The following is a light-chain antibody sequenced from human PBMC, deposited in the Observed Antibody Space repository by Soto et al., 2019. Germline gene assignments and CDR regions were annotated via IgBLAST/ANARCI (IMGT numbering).Light chain of an antibody. Sequence: DIQMTQSPSSLSASVGDRVTITCRASQGISNYLAWYQQKPWKVPKLLIYAASTLQSGVPSRFSGSGSWTDFTLTISSLQPEDVATYDCQEYNSAPRTFGQETKVEIK. CDR1: QGISNY. V-gene: IGKV1-27*01. CDR3: QEYNSAPRT. J-gene: IGKJ1*01. CDR2: AAS.